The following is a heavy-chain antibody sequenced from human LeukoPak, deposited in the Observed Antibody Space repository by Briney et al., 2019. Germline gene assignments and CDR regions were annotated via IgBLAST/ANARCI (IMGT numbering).Heavy chain of an antibody. J-gene: IGHJ5*02. CDR3: AKDMELAS. D-gene: IGHD1-26*01. V-gene: IGHV3-23*01. CDR1: GGSFSGYY. CDR2: ISSSGANA. Sequence: ETLSLTCAVYGGSFSGYYWSWIRQPPGKGLEWVSLISSSGANAYYADSVKGRFTISRDNSKNTLYLQMNNLRGEDTAEYYCAKDMELASWGQGTLVTVSS.